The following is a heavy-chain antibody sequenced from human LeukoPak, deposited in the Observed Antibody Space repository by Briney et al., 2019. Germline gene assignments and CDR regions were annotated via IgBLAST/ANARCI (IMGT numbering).Heavy chain of an antibody. CDR2: IKQDGSDK. J-gene: IGHJ4*02. CDR3: AREYYYDSSGYPLFDY. V-gene: IGHV3-7*03. D-gene: IGHD3-22*01. CDR1: GFIFSTYW. Sequence: PGGSLRLSCAASGFIFSTYWMSWVRQAPGKGLEWVAKIKQDGSDKYYGDSVEGRFTISRDNAENSLYLQMNSLRAEDTAVYYCAREYYYDSSGYPLFDYWGQGTLVTVSS.